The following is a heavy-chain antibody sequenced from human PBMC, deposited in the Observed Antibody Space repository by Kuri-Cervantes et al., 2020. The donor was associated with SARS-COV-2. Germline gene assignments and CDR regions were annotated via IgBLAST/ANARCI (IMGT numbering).Heavy chain of an antibody. CDR2: IYYSGST. D-gene: IGHD3-3*01. J-gene: IGHJ5*02. V-gene: IGHV4-39*07. CDR1: GGSISSSSYY. Sequence: SETLSLTCTVSGGSISSSSYYWGWIRQPPGKGLEWIGSIYYSGSTYYNPSPKSRVTISVDTSKNQFSLKLSSVTAADTAVYYCARTKGTIFGVVNWFDPWGQGTLVTVSS. CDR3: ARTKGTIFGVVNWFDP.